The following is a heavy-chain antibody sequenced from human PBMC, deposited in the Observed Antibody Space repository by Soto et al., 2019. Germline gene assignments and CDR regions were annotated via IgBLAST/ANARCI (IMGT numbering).Heavy chain of an antibody. CDR1: GFTFSSYA. D-gene: IGHD2-21*01. Sequence: GGSLRLSCAAPGFTFSSYAMHWVRQAPGKGLEWVAVISYDGSNKYYADSVKGRFTISRDNSKNTLYLQMNSLRAEDTAVYYCCGGVGSQRNGGYYYYGMDVWGQGTTVTVSS. V-gene: IGHV3-30-3*01. J-gene: IGHJ6*02. CDR2: ISYDGSNK. CDR3: CGGVGSQRNGGYYYYGMDV.